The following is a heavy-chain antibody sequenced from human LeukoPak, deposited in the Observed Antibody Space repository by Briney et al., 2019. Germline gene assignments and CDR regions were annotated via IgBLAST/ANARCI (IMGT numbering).Heavy chain of an antibody. CDR1: GFTFSAYD. Sequence: GGSLRLSCAASGFTFSAYDMNWVRQAPGNGLEWVSYISRDSAFVYYADSVKGRLTISRDNAKNSLYLQMESLRGEDTAVYYCARDDASTARASGMDVWGIGTTVTVSS. CDR2: ISRDSAFV. J-gene: IGHJ6*04. V-gene: IGHV3-21*01. D-gene: IGHD6-6*01. CDR3: ARDDASTARASGMDV.